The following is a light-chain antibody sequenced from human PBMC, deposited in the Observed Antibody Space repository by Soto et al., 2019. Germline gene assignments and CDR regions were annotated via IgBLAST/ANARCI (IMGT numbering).Light chain of an antibody. CDR2: AAS. CDR1: QTTNIY. Sequence: DIQLTQSPSSLSASLGDRVTFTCRASQTTNIYLNWYQQKPGKAPKLLIYAASNLQSGVPSRFSGSGSGTDFTLTISNLQSEDFGTYYCQQSYGPPPTFGQGTKVEIK. V-gene: IGKV1-39*01. CDR3: QQSYGPPPT. J-gene: IGKJ1*01.